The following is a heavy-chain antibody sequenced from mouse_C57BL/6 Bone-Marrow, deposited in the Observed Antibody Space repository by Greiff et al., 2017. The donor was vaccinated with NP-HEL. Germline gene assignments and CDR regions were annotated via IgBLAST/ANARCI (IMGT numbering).Heavy chain of an antibody. Sequence: QVQLKQPGAELVRPGSSVKLSCKASGYTFTSYWMHWVKQRPIQGLEWIGNIDPSDSETHYNQKFKDKATLTVDKSSTTAYMQLSSLTSEDSAVYYCARSTLTGTFAYWGQGTLVTVSA. CDR1: GYTFTSYW. CDR3: ARSTLTGTFAY. V-gene: IGHV1-52*01. D-gene: IGHD4-1*01. CDR2: IDPSDSET. J-gene: IGHJ3*01.